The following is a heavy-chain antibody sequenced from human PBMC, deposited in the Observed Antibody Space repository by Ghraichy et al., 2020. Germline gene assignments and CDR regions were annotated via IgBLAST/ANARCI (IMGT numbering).Heavy chain of an antibody. D-gene: IGHD6-13*01. CDR1: GGSISSYY. CDR3: ARHRDYSSSWDRWFDP. J-gene: IGHJ5*02. Sequence: SQTLSLTCNVFGGSISSYYWSWIRQPPGKGLEWIGHVYFSGSTNYNPSLKSRVSISADMSKNQFSLKLSSVTAADTAVYYCARHRDYSSSWDRWFDPWGQGILVTVSS. V-gene: IGHV4-59*08. CDR2: VYFSGST.